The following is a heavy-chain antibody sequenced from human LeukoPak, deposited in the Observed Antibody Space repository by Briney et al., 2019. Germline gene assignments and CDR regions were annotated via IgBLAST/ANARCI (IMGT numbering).Heavy chain of an antibody. D-gene: IGHD1-26*01. CDR1: GFISSRYG. J-gene: IGHJ5*02. Sequence: GGSLRLSCVASGFISSRYGMHWVRQAPVKGLEWVAVISYDGSNKYYADSVKGRFTISRDNAKNSLYLQMNSLRAEDTAVYYCARGVTRFDPWGQGTLVTVSS. V-gene: IGHV3-30*03. CDR2: ISYDGSNK. CDR3: ARGVTRFDP.